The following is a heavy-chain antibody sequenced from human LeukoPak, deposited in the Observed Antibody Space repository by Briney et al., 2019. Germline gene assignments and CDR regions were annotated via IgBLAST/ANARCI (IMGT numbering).Heavy chain of an antibody. J-gene: IGHJ5*02. CDR1: GGTFSSYA. Sequence: SVKVSCKASGGTFSSYAISWVRQAPGQGLEWMGGIIPIFGTANYAQKFQGRVTITADKSTSTAYMELSSLRSEDTAVYYCARVGRITGTTMGWFDPWGQGTLVTVSS. D-gene: IGHD1-7*01. V-gene: IGHV1-69*06. CDR3: ARVGRITGTTMGWFDP. CDR2: IIPIFGTA.